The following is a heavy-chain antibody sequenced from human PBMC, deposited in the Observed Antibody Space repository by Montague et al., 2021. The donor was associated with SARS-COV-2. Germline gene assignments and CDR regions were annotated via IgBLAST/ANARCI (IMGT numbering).Heavy chain of an antibody. Sequence: TLSLTCTVSGGSTSTGSYYWSWIRQPAGKGLEWIGRIYTSGSTNYNPSLKSRVTISADTSKNQFSLKLSSVTAADTAVYYCARGPHYDILTSYYKDGMDVWGQGTTVTVSS. D-gene: IGHD3-9*01. V-gene: IGHV4-61*02. J-gene: IGHJ6*02. CDR2: IYTSGST. CDR1: GGSTSTGSYY. CDR3: ARGPHYDILTSYYKDGMDV.